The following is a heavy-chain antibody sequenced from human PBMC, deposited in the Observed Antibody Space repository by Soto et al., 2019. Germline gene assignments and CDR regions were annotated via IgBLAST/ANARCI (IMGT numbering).Heavy chain of an antibody. CDR2: ISAHNGNT. V-gene: IGHV1-18*01. CDR3: ARGRYGDY. J-gene: IGHJ4*02. Sequence: QVHLVQSGAEVKKPGASVKVSCKGSGYTFTSYGITWVRQAPGQGLEWMGWISAHNGNTDYAQRLQGRVNVTRDTSTSQAYMELRSLRSDDTAVYYCARGRYGDYWGQGALVTVSS. CDR1: GYTFTSYG. D-gene: IGHD1-1*01.